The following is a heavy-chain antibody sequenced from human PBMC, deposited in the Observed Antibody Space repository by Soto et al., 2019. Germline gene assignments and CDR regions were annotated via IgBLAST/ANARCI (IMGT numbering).Heavy chain of an antibody. CDR3: AIAGPLYYDDSSGYHTFDI. CDR2: ISSSSGAI. CDR1: EFTFSSYS. Sequence: EVQLVESGGGLVQPGGSLRLSCAASEFTFSSYSLNWVRQAPGKGLEWVSYISSSSGAIYYADSVKGRFTLSRDNAKNERNLQVKSLRDEDTAVYDCAIAGPLYYDDSSGYHTFDIWGQGTMVTVSS. D-gene: IGHD3-22*01. J-gene: IGHJ3*02. V-gene: IGHV3-48*02.